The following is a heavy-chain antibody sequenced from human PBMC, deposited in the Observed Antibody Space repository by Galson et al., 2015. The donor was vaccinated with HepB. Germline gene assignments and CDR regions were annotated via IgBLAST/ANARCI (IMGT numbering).Heavy chain of an antibody. CDR2: ISSSSSYT. Sequence: SLRLSCAASGFTFSDYYMSWIRQAPGKGLEWVSYISSSSSYTNYADSVKGRFTISRDNAKNSLYLQMNSLRAEDTAVYYCARMGGGGSSGWDAFDIWGQGTMVTVSS. J-gene: IGHJ3*02. CDR3: ARMGGGGSSGWDAFDI. D-gene: IGHD6-19*01. V-gene: IGHV3-11*06. CDR1: GFTFSDYY.